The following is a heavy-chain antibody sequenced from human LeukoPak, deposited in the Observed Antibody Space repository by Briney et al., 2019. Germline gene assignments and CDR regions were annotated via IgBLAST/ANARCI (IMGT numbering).Heavy chain of an antibody. CDR3: ARSGHYYGSGIDY. CDR2: IKQDGSEK. D-gene: IGHD3-10*01. CDR1: GFTFSSYW. V-gene: IGHV3-7*01. Sequence: GGSLRLSCAASGFTFSSYWMSWVRQAPGKGLEWVANIKQDGSEKYYVDSVKGRFTISRDNAKNSLYLQMNSLRAEDTAVYYCARSGHYYGSGIDYWGQGTLVTVSS. J-gene: IGHJ4*02.